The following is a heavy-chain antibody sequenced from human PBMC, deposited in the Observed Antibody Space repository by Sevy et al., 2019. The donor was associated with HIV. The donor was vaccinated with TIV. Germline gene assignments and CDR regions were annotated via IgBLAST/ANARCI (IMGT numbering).Heavy chain of an antibody. CDR3: AREALYYYDSERHYDDAFDM. CDR2: IKQDGSDK. D-gene: IGHD3-22*01. CDR1: GFTFSSHY. V-gene: IGHV3-7*01. Sequence: GGSLRLSCAASGFTFSSHYMSWVRQAPGKGLEWVANIKQDGSDKFYVESVKGRFTTSRDNAKNSRYLQLSSLRAEDTAMYFCAREALYYYDSERHYDDAFDMWGPGTMVTVSS. J-gene: IGHJ3*02.